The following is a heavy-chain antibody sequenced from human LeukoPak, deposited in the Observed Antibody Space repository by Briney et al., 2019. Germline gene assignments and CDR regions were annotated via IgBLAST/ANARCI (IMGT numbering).Heavy chain of an antibody. J-gene: IGHJ4*02. CDR1: GFTFSNYA. D-gene: IGHD5-12*01. Sequence: PGGSLRLSYAASGFTFSNYAMSWVRQAPGKGLEWVSSMSGSGVYTYYADSVRGRFTISRDNSENKLYLQANSLRAEDTAVYYCGKGLNRDYSGIGDHWGQGTLVSTSS. CDR3: GKGLNRDYSGIGDH. CDR2: MSGSGVYT. V-gene: IGHV3-23*01.